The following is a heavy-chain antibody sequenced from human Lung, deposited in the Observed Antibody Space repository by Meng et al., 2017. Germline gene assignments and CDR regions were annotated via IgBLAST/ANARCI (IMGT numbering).Heavy chain of an antibody. Sequence: QVQLRQWGAGLLQPSGTLSLTCVVSGGSFSDYYWSWIRQPPGKGLEWIGEINHSGSTNYNPSLESRATISVDTSQNNLSLKLSSVTAADSAVYYCARGPTTMAHDFDYWGQGTLVTVSS. CDR2: INHSGST. CDR3: ARGPTTMAHDFDY. J-gene: IGHJ4*02. D-gene: IGHD4-11*01. CDR1: GGSFSDYY. V-gene: IGHV4-34*01.